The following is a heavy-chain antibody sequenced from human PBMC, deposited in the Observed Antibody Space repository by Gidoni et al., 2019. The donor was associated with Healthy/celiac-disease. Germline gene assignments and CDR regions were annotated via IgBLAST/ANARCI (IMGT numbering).Heavy chain of an antibody. D-gene: IGHD3-16*02. CDR1: GFTFSSYS. CDR2: ISSSSSYI. J-gene: IGHJ4*02. Sequence: EVQLVESGGGLVKPGGSLRLSCASSGFTFSSYSMNWVRQAPGKGLEWVSSISSSSSYIYYADSVKGRFTISRDNAKNSLYLQMNSLRAEDTAVYYCARDYDYVWGSYRYFVYWGQGTLVTVSS. CDR3: ARDYDYVWGSYRYFVY. V-gene: IGHV3-21*01.